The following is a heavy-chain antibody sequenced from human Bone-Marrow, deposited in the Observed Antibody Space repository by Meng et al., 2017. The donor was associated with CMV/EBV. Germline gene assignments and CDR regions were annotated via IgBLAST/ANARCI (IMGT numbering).Heavy chain of an antibody. Sequence: SETLSLTCTVSGGSISGYYWSWIRQPPGKGLEWIGYIYYSGSTNYNPSLKSRVTISVDTSKNQFSLKLSSVTAADTAVYYCARVSDGKQQLVRTYYFDYWGQGTLVTVSS. D-gene: IGHD6-13*01. CDR2: IYYSGST. J-gene: IGHJ4*02. CDR1: GGSISGYY. CDR3: ARVSDGKQQLVRTYYFDY. V-gene: IGHV4-59*01.